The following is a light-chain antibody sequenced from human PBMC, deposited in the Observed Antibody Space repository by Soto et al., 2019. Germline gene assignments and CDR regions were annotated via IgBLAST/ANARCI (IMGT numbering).Light chain of an antibody. Sequence: QSALTQPASVSGSPGQSITISCTGTRSDVGGYNYVSWYQQHPGKAPKLIIYEVTARPSGVSNRFSGSKSGSTASLTISGLQAEDEADYYCSSYTSSSTLVVFGTGTKLTVL. V-gene: IGLV2-14*01. CDR3: SSYTSSSTLVV. J-gene: IGLJ1*01. CDR2: EVT. CDR1: RSDVGGYNY.